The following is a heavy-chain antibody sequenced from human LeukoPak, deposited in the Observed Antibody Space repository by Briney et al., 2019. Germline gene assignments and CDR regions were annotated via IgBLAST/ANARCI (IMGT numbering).Heavy chain of an antibody. CDR1: GFTFSSYE. J-gene: IGHJ4*02. CDR3: ARESCSSTSCSYFDS. CDR2: ISSSSGNK. D-gene: IGHD2-2*01. Sequence: GGSPRLSCAASGFTFSSYEMNWVRQAPGKGLEWVSYISSSSGNKYYADSVKGRFTISRDNAKNSLYLQMNSLRAEDTAVYYCARESCSSTSCSYFDSWGQGTLVTVSS. V-gene: IGHV3-48*03.